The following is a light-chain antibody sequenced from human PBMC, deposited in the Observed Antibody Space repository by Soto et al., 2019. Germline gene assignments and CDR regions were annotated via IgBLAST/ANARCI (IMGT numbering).Light chain of an antibody. CDR2: DTS. V-gene: IGLV7-46*01. J-gene: IGLJ2*01. CDR3: SLAYSGAHVV. Sequence: QAVVTQEPSLTVSPGGTVTLTCGSSTGAVTSGHYPYWFQQKPGQAPRTLIYDTSNKHSWTPARFSGYLLGGKAALTLSGAQPEDEAEYYCSLAYSGAHVVFGGGTQLTVL. CDR1: TGAVTSGHY.